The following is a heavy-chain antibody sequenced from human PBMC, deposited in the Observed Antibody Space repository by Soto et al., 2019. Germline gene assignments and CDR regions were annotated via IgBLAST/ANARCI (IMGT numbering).Heavy chain of an antibody. Sequence: QVQLVESGGGVVQPGTSLRLSCAASGFTFSDHGMHWVRQAPGKGLEWVTVISFDGSNKYYTGSVKGRFTISRDNSKNTVYLQMNSLRVEDTAVSYCANAGYLGSASIKAYWGRGTLVTVSS. CDR3: ANAGYLGSASIKAY. CDR2: ISFDGSNK. CDR1: GFTFSDHG. D-gene: IGHD3-9*01. V-gene: IGHV3-30*18. J-gene: IGHJ4*02.